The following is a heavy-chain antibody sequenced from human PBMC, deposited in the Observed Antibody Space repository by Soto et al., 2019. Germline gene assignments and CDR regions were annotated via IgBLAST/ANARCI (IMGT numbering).Heavy chain of an antibody. CDR1: GYTFTSYY. CDR3: ARGGTAVAGTSLDFDY. J-gene: IGHJ4*02. Sequence: QVQLVQSGAEVKKPGASVKVSCKASGYTFTSYYMHWVRQAPGQGLEWMGIINPSGGSTSYAQKFQGRVTMTRDTSTSTVYMELSSLRSEDTAVYYCARGGTAVAGTSLDFDYWGQGTLVTVSS. D-gene: IGHD6-19*01. V-gene: IGHV1-46*03. CDR2: INPSGGST.